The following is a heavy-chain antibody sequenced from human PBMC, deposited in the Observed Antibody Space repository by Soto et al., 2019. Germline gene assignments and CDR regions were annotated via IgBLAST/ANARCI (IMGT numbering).Heavy chain of an antibody. D-gene: IGHD1-26*01. Sequence: GGSLRLSCAASGFTFSSYGMHWVRQAPGKGLEWVAVISYDGSNKYYADSVKGRFTISRDNSKNTLYLQMNSLRAEDTAVYYCAKTEQGYFDYWGQGTLVTVSS. V-gene: IGHV3-30*18. CDR2: ISYDGSNK. J-gene: IGHJ4*02. CDR1: GFTFSSYG. CDR3: AKTEQGYFDY.